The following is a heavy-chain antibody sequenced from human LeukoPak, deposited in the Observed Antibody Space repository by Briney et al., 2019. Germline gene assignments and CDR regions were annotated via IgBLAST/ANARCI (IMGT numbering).Heavy chain of an antibody. V-gene: IGHV4-59*01. CDR1: GGSISSYY. CDR2: IYYSGST. D-gene: IGHD3-16*01. CDR3: ARDLGGVDY. Sequence: SETLSLTCTVSGGSISSYYWSWIRQPPGKGLEWIGYIYYSGSTNYNPSLKSRVTISVDTSKNQLSLKLSSVTAADTAVYYCARDLGGVDYWGQGTLVTVSS. J-gene: IGHJ4*02.